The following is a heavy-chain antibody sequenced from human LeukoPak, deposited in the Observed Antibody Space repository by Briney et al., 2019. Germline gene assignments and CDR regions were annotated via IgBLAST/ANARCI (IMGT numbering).Heavy chain of an antibody. Sequence: ASVKVSCKASGYTFTCYGISWVRQAPGQGLEWMGWINAYNGNTNYAQQPQERGTITTDNTTSTAYMELRSLRSDDTAVLYFAGVGIAVALDYWRQGTLVTVSS. J-gene: IGHJ4*02. CDR3: AGVGIAVALDY. V-gene: IGHV1-18*01. CDR1: GYTFTCYG. D-gene: IGHD6-19*01. CDR2: INAYNGNT.